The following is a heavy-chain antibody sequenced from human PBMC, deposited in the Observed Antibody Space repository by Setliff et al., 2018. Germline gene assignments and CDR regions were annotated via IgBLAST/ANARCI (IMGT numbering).Heavy chain of an antibody. CDR1: GDPMSSRRYY. CDR2: IYTSWST. V-gene: IGHV4-61*09. Sequence: SETLSLTCTVSGDPMSSRRYYWAWIRQPAGKGLEWIGQIYTSWSTNYNPSLKSRVTILLDTSKNQFSLTLTSVTAADTAVYYCARMTGFQYIDVWGKGTTVTVSS. D-gene: IGHD3-3*01. CDR3: ARMTGFQYIDV. J-gene: IGHJ6*03.